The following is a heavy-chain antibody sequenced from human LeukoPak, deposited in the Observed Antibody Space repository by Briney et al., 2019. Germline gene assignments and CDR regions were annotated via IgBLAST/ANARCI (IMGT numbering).Heavy chain of an antibody. CDR3: ARVCDSRDHTYYYGMDV. D-gene: IGHD3-22*01. CDR2: ISAYNGST. CDR1: GYSFTTYG. Sequence: ASVKVSCKASGYSFTTYGISWVRQAPGQGLEWMGWISAYNGSTNYAQKLQGRVTMTTDTSTSTVYMELRSLRSDDTAVYYCARVCDSRDHTYYYGMDVWGQGTTVTVSS. V-gene: IGHV1-18*01. J-gene: IGHJ6*02.